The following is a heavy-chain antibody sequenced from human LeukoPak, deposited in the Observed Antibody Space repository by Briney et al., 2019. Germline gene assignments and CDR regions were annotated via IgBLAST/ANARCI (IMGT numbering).Heavy chain of an antibody. CDR2: INHSGST. V-gene: IGHV4-34*01. CDR3: ARGLATVTPTWDG. J-gene: IGHJ4*02. D-gene: IGHD4-11*01. CDR1: GGSLSGYY. Sequence: PSETLSLTCAVYGGSLSGYYWSWIRQPPGKGLEWIGEINHSGSTNYNPSLKSRVTISVDTSKNQFSLKLSSVTAADTAVYYCARGLATVTPTWDGWGQGTLVTVSS.